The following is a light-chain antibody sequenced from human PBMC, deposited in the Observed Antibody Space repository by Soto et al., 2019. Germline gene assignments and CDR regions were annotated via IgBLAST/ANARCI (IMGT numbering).Light chain of an antibody. CDR3: QHFKSFPIT. J-gene: IGKJ5*01. Sequence: AIQLPQSPSSLSASVGDRVTITCRASQGISTLLAWYQQKPGKAPKVLIYESSLLQSGVPSRFSGSGSGTDFTLTISSLQPEDFATYYCQHFKSFPITFGQGTRLEI. CDR1: QGISTL. CDR2: ESS. V-gene: IGKV1-13*02.